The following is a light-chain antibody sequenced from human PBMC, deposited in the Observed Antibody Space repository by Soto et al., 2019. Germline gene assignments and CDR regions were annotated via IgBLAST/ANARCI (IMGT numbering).Light chain of an antibody. Sequence: EIVMTQSPATLSVSPGERATLSCRASQSVSRNLAWYQQKPGQAPRLLIYGASSRATRIPARFSSSGSGAEFTLTISSLQSEDFATYYCQQYSDWPRTFGQGTKLEMK. CDR2: GAS. CDR3: QQYSDWPRT. CDR1: QSVSRN. V-gene: IGKV3-15*01. J-gene: IGKJ2*01.